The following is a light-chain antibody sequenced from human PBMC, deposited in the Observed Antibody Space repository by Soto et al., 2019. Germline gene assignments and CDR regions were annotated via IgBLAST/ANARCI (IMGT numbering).Light chain of an antibody. V-gene: IGKV3-11*01. CDR1: QSVSSY. Sequence: EIVLTQSPATLSLSPGERATLSCRASQSVSSYLAWYQQKPGQAPRLLMYEASNRATGIPARFSGSGSGTDFTLTIISLEPEDFAVYYCQQRSNWLLTFGGGTKVEIK. CDR3: QQRSNWLLT. J-gene: IGKJ4*01. CDR2: EAS.